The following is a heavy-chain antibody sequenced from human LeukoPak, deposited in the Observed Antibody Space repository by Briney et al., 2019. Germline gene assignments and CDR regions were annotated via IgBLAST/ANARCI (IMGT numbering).Heavy chain of an antibody. CDR1: GGSISSHY. CDR3: ARERLWDGFDP. D-gene: IGHD5-18*01. Sequence: SETLSLTCTVSGGSISSHYWSWIRQPPGKGLEWIGYIYYSGSTNYNPSLKSRVTISVDTSKNQFSLKLSSVTAADTAVYHCARERLWDGFDPWGQGTLVTVSS. J-gene: IGHJ5*02. V-gene: IGHV4-59*11. CDR2: IYYSGST.